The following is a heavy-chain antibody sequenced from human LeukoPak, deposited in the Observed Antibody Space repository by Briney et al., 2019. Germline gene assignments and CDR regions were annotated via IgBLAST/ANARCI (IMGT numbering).Heavy chain of an antibody. V-gene: IGHV3-30-3*01. J-gene: IGHJ4*02. CDR2: ISSDGGNR. CDR1: GFTFNIYA. Sequence: PGMSLRLSCAASGFTFNIYAMHWVRQAPGKGLEWVTVISSDGGNRYYADSVKGRFTISRDNSKNTLYLQMNSLRAEDTAVYYCARDQSAIVVVPGTLEDWGQGTLVTVSS. CDR3: ARDQSAIVVVPGTLED. D-gene: IGHD2-2*01.